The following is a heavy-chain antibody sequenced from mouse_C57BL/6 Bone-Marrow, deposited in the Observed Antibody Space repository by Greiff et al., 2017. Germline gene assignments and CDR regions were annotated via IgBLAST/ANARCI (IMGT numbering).Heavy chain of an antibody. Sequence: EVMLVESGGDLVKPGGSLKLSCAASGFTFSSYGMSWVRQTPDKRLEWVATISSGGSYTYYPDSVKGRFTISRDNAKNTLYLQMSSLKSEDTAMYYCARSITTIEDDWGQGTTLTVSS. CDR3: ARSITTIEDD. D-gene: IGHD1-1*01. CDR2: ISSGGSYT. V-gene: IGHV5-6*01. CDR1: GFTFSSYG. J-gene: IGHJ2*01.